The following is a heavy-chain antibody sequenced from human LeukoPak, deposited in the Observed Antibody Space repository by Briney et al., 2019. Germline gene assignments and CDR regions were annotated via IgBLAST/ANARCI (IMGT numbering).Heavy chain of an antibody. D-gene: IGHD3-10*01. CDR3: ATSSIYGSGSCHQ. CDR2: IYTSGST. CDR1: GGSISSYY. Sequence: SETLSLTCTVSGGSISSYYWSWIRQPPGKGLEWIGYIYTSGSTNYNPSLKSRVTISVDTSKNQFSLKLSSVTAADTAVYYCATSSIYGSGSCHQWGQGTLVTVSS. J-gene: IGHJ4*02. V-gene: IGHV4-4*09.